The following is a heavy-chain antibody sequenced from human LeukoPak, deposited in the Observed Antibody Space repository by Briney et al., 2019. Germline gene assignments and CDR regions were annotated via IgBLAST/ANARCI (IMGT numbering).Heavy chain of an antibody. Sequence: PGGSLRLSCAASGFTFSSYAMSWVRQAPGKGLEWVSAISGSGGSPYYADSVKGRFTISRDNSKNTLYLQMTSLRAEDTAVYYCAKSRGSSWPHLQGYWGQGTLVTVSS. CDR2: ISGSGGSP. V-gene: IGHV3-23*01. D-gene: IGHD6-13*01. CDR3: AKSRGSSWPHLQGY. CDR1: GFTFSSYA. J-gene: IGHJ4*02.